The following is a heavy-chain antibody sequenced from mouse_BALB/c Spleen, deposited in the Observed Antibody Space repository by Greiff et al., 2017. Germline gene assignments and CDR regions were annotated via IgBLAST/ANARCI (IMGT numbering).Heavy chain of an antibody. CDR2: ISNGGGST. V-gene: IGHV5-12-2*01. J-gene: IGHJ2*01. CDR1: GFTFSSYT. CDR3: ARHYYGSSYYFDY. D-gene: IGHD1-1*01. Sequence: EVQGVESGGGLVQPGGSRKLSCAASGFTFSSYTMSWVRQTPEKRLEWVAYISNGGGSTYYPDTVKGRFTISRDNAKNTLYLQMSSLKSEDTAMYYCARHYYGSSYYFDYWGQGTTLTVSS.